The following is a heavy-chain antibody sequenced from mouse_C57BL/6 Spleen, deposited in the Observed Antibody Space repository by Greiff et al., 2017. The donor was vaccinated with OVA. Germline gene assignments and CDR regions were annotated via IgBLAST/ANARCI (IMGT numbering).Heavy chain of an antibody. Sequence: VQLKESGPGLVKPSQSLSLTCSVTGYSITSGYYWNWIRQFPGNKLEWMGYISYDGSNNYNPSLKNRISITRDTSKNQFFLKLNSVTTEDTATYYCAREGGTGTSGFAYWGQGTLVTVSA. D-gene: IGHD4-1*01. CDR2: ISYDGSN. CDR1: GYSITSGYY. V-gene: IGHV3-6*01. CDR3: AREGGTGTSGFAY. J-gene: IGHJ3*01.